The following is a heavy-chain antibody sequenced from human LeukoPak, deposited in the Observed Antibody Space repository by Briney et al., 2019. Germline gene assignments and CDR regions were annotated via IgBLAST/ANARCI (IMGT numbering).Heavy chain of an antibody. Sequence: SETLSLTCTVSGGSISSYYWSWIRQPPGKGLEWVGYIYYSGTTNYNPSLKNRVTISVDTSKNQFSLKLSSVTAADTAVYYCAREYSSSSGRRAFDVWGQGTMVTVSS. CDR1: GGSISSYY. D-gene: IGHD6-6*01. CDR3: AREYSSSSGRRAFDV. V-gene: IGHV4-59*08. J-gene: IGHJ3*01. CDR2: IYYSGTT.